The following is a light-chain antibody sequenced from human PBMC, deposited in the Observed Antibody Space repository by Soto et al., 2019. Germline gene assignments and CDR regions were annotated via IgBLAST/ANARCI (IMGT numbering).Light chain of an antibody. V-gene: IGLV2-14*01. CDR3: NSYTSGSTLA. Sequence: QSALTQPASVSGSPGQSITISCTGTSSDVGAYNYVSWYQQHPGKAPKLMIYEVNNRPSGVSNRFSGSKSGNTASLTISGLQAEDEADYYCNSYTSGSTLAFGGGTKLTVL. CDR2: EVN. J-gene: IGLJ2*01. CDR1: SSDVGAYNY.